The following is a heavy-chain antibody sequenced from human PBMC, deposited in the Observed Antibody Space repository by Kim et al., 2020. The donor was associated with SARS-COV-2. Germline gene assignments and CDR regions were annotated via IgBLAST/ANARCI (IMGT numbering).Heavy chain of an antibody. J-gene: IGHJ4*02. V-gene: IGHV3-23*01. CDR1: GLTFSDYA. CDR2: ITGSGGTT. CDR3: AKRVSAGSGHFDY. Sequence: GGSLRLSCTASGLTFSDYAMAWVRQAPGKGLEWVSAITGSGGTTFYTESVKGRFTISRDNSQNTVYLQMNSLSGEDTAVYYCAKRVSAGSGHFDYWGQGTLVAVSS. D-gene: IGHD6-19*01.